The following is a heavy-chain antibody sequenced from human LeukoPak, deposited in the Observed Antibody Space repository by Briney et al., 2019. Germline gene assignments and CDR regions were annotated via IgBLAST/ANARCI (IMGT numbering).Heavy chain of an antibody. CDR1: GFTFSSYG. Sequence: GGSLRLSCAASGFTFSSYGMHWVRQAPGKGLEWVAVISYDGSNKYYADSVKGRFTISRDNSKNTLYLQMNSLRAEDTAVYYCARGRGWGTFDIWGQGTMVTVSS. CDR2: ISYDGSNK. V-gene: IGHV3-30*03. D-gene: IGHD3-10*01. J-gene: IGHJ3*02. CDR3: ARGRGWGTFDI.